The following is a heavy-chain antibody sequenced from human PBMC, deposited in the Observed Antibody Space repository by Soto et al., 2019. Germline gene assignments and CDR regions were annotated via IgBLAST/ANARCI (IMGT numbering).Heavy chain of an antibody. Sequence: EVQVLESGGGLAQPGRSLRLSCAVSGLSFSSYAMTWVRQSPGKGLEWVSSISRSGNSTYSADSVRGRFTISRDNSKNKLYLKMNSLRAEDTAVYYCAKDAKILDWLPTSYYFDFWGQGTLVTVSS. V-gene: IGHV3-23*01. J-gene: IGHJ4*02. D-gene: IGHD3-9*01. CDR1: GLSFSSYA. CDR2: ISRSGNST. CDR3: AKDAKILDWLPTSYYFDF.